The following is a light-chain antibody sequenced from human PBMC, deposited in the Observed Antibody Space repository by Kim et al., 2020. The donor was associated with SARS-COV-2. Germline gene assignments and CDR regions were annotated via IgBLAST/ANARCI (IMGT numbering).Light chain of an antibody. CDR3: QQYDYVPIT. Sequence: ASVGDRVTITCQASQDISNYLNWYQQRPGKAPKLLIYDASILKTGVPSRFSGSGSGTDFTLTISSLQPEDIATYYCQQYDYVPITFGQGTRLEIK. CDR1: QDISNY. V-gene: IGKV1-33*01. CDR2: DAS. J-gene: IGKJ5*01.